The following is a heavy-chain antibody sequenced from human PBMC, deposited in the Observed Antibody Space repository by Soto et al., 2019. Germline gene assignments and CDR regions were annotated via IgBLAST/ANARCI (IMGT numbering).Heavy chain of an antibody. CDR2: INPHSGDT. D-gene: IGHD3-16*01. V-gene: IGHV1-2*02. J-gene: IGHJ5*02. CDR3: ARMIIGGFKGTWLDP. CDR1: GYTFTAYY. Sequence: ASVKVSCKGSGYTFTAYYIHWVRQAPGQGLEWIGWINPHSGDTNYAQKFQGRVSMARDTSISTAYMELSRLTHDDTAVYYCARMIIGGFKGTWLDPWGQGTLVTVSS.